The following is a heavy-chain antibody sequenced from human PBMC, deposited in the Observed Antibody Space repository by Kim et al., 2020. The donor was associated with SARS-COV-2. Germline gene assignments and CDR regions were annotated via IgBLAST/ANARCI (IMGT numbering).Heavy chain of an antibody. D-gene: IGHD1-7*01. J-gene: IGHJ4*02. CDR1: GFTFSRYA. V-gene: IGHV3-30-3*01. Sequence: GGSLRLSCVVSGFTFSRYAMNWVRQAPGKGLEWVAAISFDGSDEYYADSVKGRFTIYRDNSKNTLYVQMNSLRTDDTAVYYCAMNWNYDYWGQGTLVTVSS. CDR2: ISFDGSDE. CDR3: AMNWNYDY.